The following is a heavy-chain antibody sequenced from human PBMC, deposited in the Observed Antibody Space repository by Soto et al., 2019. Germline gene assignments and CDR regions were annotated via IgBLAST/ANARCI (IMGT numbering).Heavy chain of an antibody. J-gene: IGHJ6*02. CDR3: AKNGDFWSWGMDV. Sequence: GGSLRLSCAASGFTFSTYAMTWARQAPGKGLEWVSIISSSGDGTYYVDSVKGRFTISRDNSRNTLSLQMNSLRAEDTAVYYCAKNGDFWSWGMDVWGQGTTVTVSS. V-gene: IGHV3-23*01. CDR2: ISSSGDGT. D-gene: IGHD3-3*01. CDR1: GFTFSTYA.